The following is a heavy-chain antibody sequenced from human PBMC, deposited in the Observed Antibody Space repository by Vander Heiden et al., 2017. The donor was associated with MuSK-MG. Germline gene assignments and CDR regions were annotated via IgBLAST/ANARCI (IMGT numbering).Heavy chain of an antibody. J-gene: IGHJ4*02. CDR3: AREGPLGRDY. D-gene: IGHD7-27*01. Sequence: QVQLVQSGAEVKKPGASVKVSCKASGYTLTGYYLNWVRQAPGQGLEWMGWIKSDSGGTNYAQKFQGRVTMTKDTSINTAYMELSGLTSDDTAVYYCAREGPLGRDYWGQGTRRTVSS. CDR1: GYTLTGYY. V-gene: IGHV1-2*02. CDR2: IKSDSGGT.